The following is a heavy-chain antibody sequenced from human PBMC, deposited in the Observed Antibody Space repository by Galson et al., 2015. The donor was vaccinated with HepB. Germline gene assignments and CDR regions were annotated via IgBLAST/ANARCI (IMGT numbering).Heavy chain of an antibody. D-gene: IGHD1-1*01. Sequence: SLRLSCAASGFSFRNYAMCWVRQAPGKGLEWVSVISGSADDTHYADSVKGRFTISRDNFKNTLYLQIGSLRADDTALYYCAMGRQLGGGYWGQGSLVIVSS. V-gene: IGHV3-23*01. J-gene: IGHJ4*02. CDR3: AMGRQLGGGY. CDR1: GFSFRNYA. CDR2: ISGSADDT.